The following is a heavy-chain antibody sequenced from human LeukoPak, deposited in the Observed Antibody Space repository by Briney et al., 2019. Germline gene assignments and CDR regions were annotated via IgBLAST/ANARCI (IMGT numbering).Heavy chain of an antibody. CDR2: INQDGSEK. Sequence: GGSLRLSCAASGFTFSSYWMSWVRQAPGKGLEWVANINQDGSEKYYVDSVKGRFTISRDKAKNSLYLQMNSLRAEDTAVYYCARDSYGGKSSTFDYWGQGTLVTVSS. CDR1: GFTFSSYW. V-gene: IGHV3-7*01. D-gene: IGHD4-23*01. J-gene: IGHJ4*02. CDR3: ARDSYGGKSSTFDY.